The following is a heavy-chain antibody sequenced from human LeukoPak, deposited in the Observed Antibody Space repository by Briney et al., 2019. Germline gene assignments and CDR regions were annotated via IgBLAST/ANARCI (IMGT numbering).Heavy chain of an antibody. V-gene: IGHV3-30*02. CDR3: AKVYGQEWELLATPYFDY. Sequence: PGGSLRLSCAASGFTFSSYGMHWVRQAPGKELEWVAFIRYDGSNKYYADSVKGRFTISRDNSKNTLYLQMNSLRAEDTAVYYCAKVYGQEWELLATPYFDYWGQGTLVTVSS. J-gene: IGHJ4*02. CDR1: GFTFSSYG. D-gene: IGHD1-26*01. CDR2: IRYDGSNK.